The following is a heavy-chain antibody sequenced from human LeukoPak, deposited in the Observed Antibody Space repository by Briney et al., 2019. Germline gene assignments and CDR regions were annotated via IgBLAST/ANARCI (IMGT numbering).Heavy chain of an antibody. CDR2: ISGSGGRT. V-gene: IGHV3-23*01. CDR1: GFTFSSYD. CDR3: ARDLATRYSSGWGIDY. Sequence: PGGSLRLSCVASGFTFSSYDMSWVHQAPGKGLEWVSAISGSGGRTYYADSVKGRFTISRDNSKNSLYLQMNSLRAEDTAVYYCARDLATRYSSGWGIDYWGQGTLVTVSS. D-gene: IGHD6-19*01. J-gene: IGHJ4*02.